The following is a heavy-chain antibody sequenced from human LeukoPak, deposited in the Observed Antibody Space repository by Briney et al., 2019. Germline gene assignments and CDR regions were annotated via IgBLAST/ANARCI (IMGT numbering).Heavy chain of an antibody. V-gene: IGHV4-59*01. D-gene: IGHD3-10*01. CDR2: IYYSGST. J-gene: IGHJ4*02. Sequence: SETLSLTCTVSGGSISPYYWSWIRQPPGKGLEWIGYIYYSGSTNYNPSLKSRVTISVDTSKNQFSLKLSSVTAADTAVYYCAGYYGSGIYSFDYWGQGTLVTVSS. CDR1: GGSISPYY. CDR3: AGYYGSGIYSFDY.